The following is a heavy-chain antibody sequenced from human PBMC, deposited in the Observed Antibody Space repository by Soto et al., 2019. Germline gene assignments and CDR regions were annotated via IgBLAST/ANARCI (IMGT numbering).Heavy chain of an antibody. D-gene: IGHD6-13*01. CDR3: AKDSWYFDL. J-gene: IGHJ4*02. CDR2: IDTSGSST. CDR1: GFIFTNFW. V-gene: IGHV3-74*01. Sequence: GGSLRLSCEASGFIFTNFWMHWVRQVPGKGLVWVSRIDTSGSSTSYADSVKGRFTISRDNAKNTVSLQMNSLRAEDTGVYYCAKDSWYFDLWSQGSLVSVSS.